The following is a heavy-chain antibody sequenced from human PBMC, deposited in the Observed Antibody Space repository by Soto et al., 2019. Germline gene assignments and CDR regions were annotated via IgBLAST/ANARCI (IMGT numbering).Heavy chain of an antibody. CDR3: ARGGIRYYDILTGYSPNAFDI. CDR1: GGSFSGYY. J-gene: IGHJ3*02. D-gene: IGHD3-9*01. CDR2: INHSGST. V-gene: IGHV4-34*01. Sequence: SETLSLTCAVYGGSFSGYYWSWIRQPPGKGLEWIGEINHSGSTNYNPSLKSRVTISVDTSKNQFSLKLSSVTAADTAVYYCARGGIRYYDILTGYSPNAFDIWGQGTMV.